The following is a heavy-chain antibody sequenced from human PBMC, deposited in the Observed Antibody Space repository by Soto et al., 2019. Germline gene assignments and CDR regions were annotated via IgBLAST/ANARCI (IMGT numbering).Heavy chain of an antibody. CDR1: GFTVSSNY. CDR2: IYSGGST. Sequence: EVQLVESGGGLVQPGGSLRLSCAASGFTVSSNYMSWVRQAPGKGLEWVSVIYSGGSTYYADSVKGRFTISRDNSKNTLYLQMNSLRAEDTAVYYCARLSLYSSSSRNRDVWGQGTTVTVSS. J-gene: IGHJ6*02. V-gene: IGHV3-66*01. D-gene: IGHD6-13*01. CDR3: ARLSLYSSSSRNRDV.